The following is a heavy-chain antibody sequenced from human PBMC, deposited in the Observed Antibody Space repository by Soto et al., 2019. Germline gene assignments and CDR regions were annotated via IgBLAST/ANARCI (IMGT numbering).Heavy chain of an antibody. CDR3: ERDGNGYAFDI. CDR1: GGSISSGDYY. CDR2: IYYSGST. D-gene: IGHD2-8*01. V-gene: IGHV4-30-4*01. Sequence: SETLSLTCTVSGGSISSGDYYWSWIRQPPGKGLEWIGYIYYSGSTYYNPSLKSRVTISVDTSKNQFSLKLSSVTAADTAVYYCERDGNGYAFDICGQGTMVTV. J-gene: IGHJ3*02.